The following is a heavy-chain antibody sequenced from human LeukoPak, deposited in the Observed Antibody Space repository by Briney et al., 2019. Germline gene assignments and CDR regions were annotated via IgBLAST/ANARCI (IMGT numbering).Heavy chain of an antibody. D-gene: IGHD3-9*01. Sequence: PSETLSLTCTVSGGSISSSSYYWGWIRQPPGKGLEWIGSIYYSGSTYYNPSLKSRVTISVDTSKNQFSLKLSSVTAADTAVYYCARWPIAYYDILTGYGGADYFDYWGQGTLVTVSS. CDR1: GGSISSSSYY. CDR2: IYYSGST. CDR3: ARWPIAYYDILTGYGGADYFDY. V-gene: IGHV4-39*07. J-gene: IGHJ4*02.